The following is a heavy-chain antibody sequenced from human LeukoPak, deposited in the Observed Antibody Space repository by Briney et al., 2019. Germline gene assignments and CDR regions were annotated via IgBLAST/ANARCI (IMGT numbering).Heavy chain of an antibody. V-gene: IGHV4-34*01. Sequence: PSETLSLTCAVYGGSFSGYYWSWLRQPPGKGLEWIGEINHSGSTNYNPSLTSRVTISVDTSKNQFSLKLSSVTAADTAVYYCASTPAYYYDSSGRWFDPWGQGTQVTVSS. CDR1: GGSFSGYY. J-gene: IGHJ5*02. CDR3: ASTPAYYYDSSGRWFDP. CDR2: INHSGST. D-gene: IGHD3-22*01.